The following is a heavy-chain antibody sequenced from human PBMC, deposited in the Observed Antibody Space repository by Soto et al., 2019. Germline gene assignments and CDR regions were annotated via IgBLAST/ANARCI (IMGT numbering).Heavy chain of an antibody. V-gene: IGHV3-23*01. Sequence: SLRLSCAASGFTFSSYAMSWVRQAPGKGLEWVSAISGSGGSTYYADSVKGRFTISRDNSKNTLYLQMNSLRAEDTAVYYCAKDNRNDFWSGYRYYFDYWGQGTLVTVSS. CDR3: AKDNRNDFWSGYRYYFDY. D-gene: IGHD3-3*01. J-gene: IGHJ4*02. CDR2: ISGSGGST. CDR1: GFTFSSYA.